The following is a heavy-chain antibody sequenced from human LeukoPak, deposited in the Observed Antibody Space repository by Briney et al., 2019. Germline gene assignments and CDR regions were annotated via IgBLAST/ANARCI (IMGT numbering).Heavy chain of an antibody. CDR3: ARLYCSGGSCYLDY. CDR2: IYSGGST. J-gene: IGHJ4*02. CDR1: GFTVSSNY. D-gene: IGHD2-15*01. Sequence: GGSLRLSCAASGFTVSSNYMSWVRQAPGKGLEWVSVIYSGGSTYYADSVKGRFTISGDNSKNTLYLQMNSLRAEDTAVYYCARLYCSGGSCYLDYWGQGTLVTVSS. V-gene: IGHV3-53*01.